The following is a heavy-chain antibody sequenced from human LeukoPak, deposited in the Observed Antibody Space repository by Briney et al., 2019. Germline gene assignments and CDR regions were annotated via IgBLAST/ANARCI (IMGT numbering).Heavy chain of an antibody. Sequence: GGSLRLSCSASGFTFSTYWMHWVRQAPGKGLVWVSRINVDGSSTFYADSVKGRLTISRDNAKKTLYLQMNRLRAEDTAVYFCARVAAAGTKGFWDYWGQGTLVTVSS. CDR3: ARVAAAGTKGFWDY. J-gene: IGHJ4*02. CDR2: INVDGSST. V-gene: IGHV3-74*01. CDR1: GFTFSTYW. D-gene: IGHD6-13*01.